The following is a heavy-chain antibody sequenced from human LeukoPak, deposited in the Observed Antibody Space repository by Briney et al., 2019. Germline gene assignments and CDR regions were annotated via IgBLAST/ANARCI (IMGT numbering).Heavy chain of an antibody. CDR3: ARERYDYVWGSYRHAYFDY. J-gene: IGHJ4*02. CDR1: GGSISSGGYY. CDR2: TYYSGST. V-gene: IGHV4-31*03. Sequence: TPETLSLTCTVSGGSISSGGYYWSWIRQHPGKGLEWIGYTYYSGSTYYNPSLKSRVTISVDTSKNQFSLKLSSVTAADTAVYYCARERYDYVWGSYRHAYFDYWGQGTLVTVSS. D-gene: IGHD3-16*02.